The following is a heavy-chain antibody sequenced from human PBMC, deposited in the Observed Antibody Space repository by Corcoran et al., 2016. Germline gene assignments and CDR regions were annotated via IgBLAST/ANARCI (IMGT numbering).Heavy chain of an antibody. CDR3: TRKISDSTGYSLGH. V-gene: IGHV3-11*01. CDR2: ISSSGGTT. D-gene: IGHD3-22*01. Sequence: QVQLVESGGGLVKPGDSLRLSCVASGFTFSDYYMSWIRQAPGKGLEWVSYISSSGGTTYYVDSVKGRFTLSRDNAKNSVYLQMNSLRAEDTAVYYCTRKISDSTGYSLGHWGQGTLVTVSS. J-gene: IGHJ4*02. CDR1: GFTFSDYY.